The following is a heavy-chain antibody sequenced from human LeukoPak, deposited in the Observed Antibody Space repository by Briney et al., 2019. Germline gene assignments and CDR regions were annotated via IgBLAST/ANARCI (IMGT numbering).Heavy chain of an antibody. CDR3: ARRSYSASYYHDY. CDR2: IYYSGGP. Sequence: SETLSLTCTVPGGSISSYYWSWIRQPPGKGLEWIGYIYYSGGPKYNPSLESRVTISVDTSKNQFSLKLSSVTAADTAVYYCARRSYSASYYHDYWAQGTLVTVSS. CDR1: GGSISSYY. J-gene: IGHJ4*02. V-gene: IGHV4-59*01. D-gene: IGHD1-26*01.